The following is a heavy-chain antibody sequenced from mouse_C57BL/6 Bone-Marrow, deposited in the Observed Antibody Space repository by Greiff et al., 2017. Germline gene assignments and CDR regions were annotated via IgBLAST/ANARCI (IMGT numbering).Heavy chain of an antibody. D-gene: IGHD4-1*01. Sequence: QVQLQQPGAELVKPGASVKLSCKASGYTFTSYWMQWVKQRPGQGLEWIGEIDPSDSYTNYNQKFKGKATVTVATSSSTAYMQLSSLTSEDSAVYYCAREDWDWYFDVWGTGTTVTVSS. J-gene: IGHJ1*03. V-gene: IGHV1-50*01. CDR3: AREDWDWYFDV. CDR1: GYTFTSYW. CDR2: IDPSDSYT.